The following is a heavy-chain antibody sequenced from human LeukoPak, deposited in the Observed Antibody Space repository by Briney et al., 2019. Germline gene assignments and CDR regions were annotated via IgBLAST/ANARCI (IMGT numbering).Heavy chain of an antibody. V-gene: IGHV4-39*01. CDR1: GGSIRSSYYY. D-gene: IGHD3-3*01. CDR3: VEEWPSFDY. CDR2: IYYSGST. Sequence: SETLSLTCTASGGSIRSSYYYWGWIRQPPGKGLEWIGSIYYSGSTYYNPSLKSRVTISVDTSKNQFSLKLSSVTAADTAVYYCVEEWPSFDYWGQGTLVTVSS. J-gene: IGHJ4*02.